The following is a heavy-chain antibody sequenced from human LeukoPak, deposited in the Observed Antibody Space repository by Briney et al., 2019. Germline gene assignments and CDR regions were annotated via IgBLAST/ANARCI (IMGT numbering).Heavy chain of an antibody. CDR1: GGSISSYY. CDR2: IYYSGST. CDR3: ARAVGTPDAFDI. V-gene: IGHV4-59*01. Sequence: PSETLSLTCTVSGGSISSYYWSWIRQPPGKGLEWIGYIYYSGSTNYNPSLKSRVTISVDTSKNQFSLKRSSVTAADAAVYYCARAVGTPDAFDIWGQGTMVTVSS. J-gene: IGHJ3*02. D-gene: IGHD1-1*01.